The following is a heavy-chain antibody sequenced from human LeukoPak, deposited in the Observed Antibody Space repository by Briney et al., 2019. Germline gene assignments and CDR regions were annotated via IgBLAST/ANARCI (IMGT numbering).Heavy chain of an antibody. Sequence: GRSLRLSCAASGFTFDNYRMSWVRQAPGRGLEWVSTVNADGGNTYYADSVKGRFSISRDNSKSTLSLQMNSLRVEDTALYYWTKRVKYGGTWDHFADWGQGTLVTVSS. CDR3: TKRVKYGGTWDHFAD. J-gene: IGHJ4*02. CDR2: VNADGGNT. CDR1: GFTFDNYR. V-gene: IGHV3-23*01. D-gene: IGHD1-26*01.